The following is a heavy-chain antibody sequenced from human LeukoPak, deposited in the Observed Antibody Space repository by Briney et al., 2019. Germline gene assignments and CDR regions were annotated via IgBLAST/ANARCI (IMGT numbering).Heavy chain of an antibody. J-gene: IGHJ4*02. CDR2: FDPEDGET. Sequence: GASVKVSCKVSGYTLTELSMHWVRQAPGKGLEWMGGFDPEDGETIYAQKFQGRVTMTEDTSTDTAYMELSSLRSEDTAVYYCATDVQTMVRGASDYWGQGTLVTVSS. CDR3: ATDVQTMVRGASDY. V-gene: IGHV1-24*01. CDR1: GYTLTELS. D-gene: IGHD3-10*01.